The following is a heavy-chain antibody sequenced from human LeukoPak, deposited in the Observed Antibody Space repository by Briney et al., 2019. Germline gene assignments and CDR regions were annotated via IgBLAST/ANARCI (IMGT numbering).Heavy chain of an antibody. D-gene: IGHD2-8*01. Sequence: ASVKVSCKASGYTFTSYGISWVRLAPGQGLEWMGWISAYNGNTNYAQKLQGRVTMTTDTSTSTAYMELRSLRSDDTAVYYCARSPRGQMLGTNFDYWGQGTLVTVSS. J-gene: IGHJ4*02. CDR2: ISAYNGNT. CDR3: ARSPRGQMLGTNFDY. CDR1: GYTFTSYG. V-gene: IGHV1-18*01.